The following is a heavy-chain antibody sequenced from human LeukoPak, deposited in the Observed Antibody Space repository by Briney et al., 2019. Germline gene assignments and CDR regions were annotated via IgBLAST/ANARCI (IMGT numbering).Heavy chain of an antibody. J-gene: IGHJ4*02. CDR1: GYTFSRYG. V-gene: IGHV1-69*13. CDR3: ASNYYDSSGYYYFDY. CDR2: IIPIFGTA. D-gene: IGHD3-22*01. Sequence: ASVKVSCKASGYTFSRYGISWVRQAPGQGLEWMGGIIPIFGTANYAQKFQGRVTITADESTSTAYMELSSLRSEDTAVYYCASNYYDSSGYYYFDYWGQGTLVTVSS.